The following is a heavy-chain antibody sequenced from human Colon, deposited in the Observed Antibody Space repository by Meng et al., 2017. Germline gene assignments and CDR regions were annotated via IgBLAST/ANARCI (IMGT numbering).Heavy chain of an antibody. Sequence: GGSLRLSCAASGFTFDDYAMHWVRQAPGKGLEWVSGISWNSGSIGYADSVKGRFTISRDNAKNSLYLQMNSLRAEDMALYYCAKDFHSYGHDDVYFDYWGQGTLVTVSS. V-gene: IGHV3-9*03. CDR2: ISWNSGSI. J-gene: IGHJ4*02. CDR3: AKDFHSYGHDDVYFDY. D-gene: IGHD5-18*01. CDR1: GFTFDDYA.